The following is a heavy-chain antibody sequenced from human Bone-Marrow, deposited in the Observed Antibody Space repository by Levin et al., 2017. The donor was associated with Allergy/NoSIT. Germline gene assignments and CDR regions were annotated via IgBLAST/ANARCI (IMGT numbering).Heavy chain of an antibody. V-gene: IGHV3-23*01. CDR1: GFTFSSNA. Sequence: GESLKISCAASGFTFSSNAISWFRQAPGKGLEWVSHITSGSGGGIYYAHSVKGRFTISRDNSKSTLYLQMNSLRVEDTALYYCARGTYGSFDYWGQGTLVTVSS. CDR2: ITSGSGGGI. D-gene: IGHD1-26*01. CDR3: ARGTYGSFDY. J-gene: IGHJ4*02.